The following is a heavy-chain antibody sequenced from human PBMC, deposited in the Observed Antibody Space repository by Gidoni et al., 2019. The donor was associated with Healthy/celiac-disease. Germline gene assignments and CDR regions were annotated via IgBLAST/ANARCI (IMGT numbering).Heavy chain of an antibody. V-gene: IGHV3-49*03. D-gene: IGHD3-9*01. CDR3: TRTEDTYYDILTGYLSPFDY. Sequence: EVQLVESGGGLVQPGRSLRLSCTASGFTFGDYAMSWFRQAPGKGLEWVGFIRSKANGGTTEYAASVKGRFTISRDDSKSIAYLQMNSLKTEDTAVYYCTRTEDTYYDILTGYLSPFDYWGQGTLVTVSS. CDR1: GFTFGDYA. CDR2: IRSKANGGTT. J-gene: IGHJ4*02.